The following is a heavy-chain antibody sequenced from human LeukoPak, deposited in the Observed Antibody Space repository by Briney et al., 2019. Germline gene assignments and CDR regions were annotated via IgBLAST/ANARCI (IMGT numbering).Heavy chain of an antibody. J-gene: IGHJ4*02. Sequence: SETLSLTCAVSGDSISRGGYSWSWIRQPPGKGLEWIGYIYHSGTTYYNPSLKSRVTILVDRSKNQFSLKLGSVTAADTAVYYCARVTTVTTFDYWGQGTLVSVSS. V-gene: IGHV4-30-2*01. CDR3: ARVTTVTTFDY. CDR1: GDSISRGGYS. D-gene: IGHD4-11*01. CDR2: IYHSGTT.